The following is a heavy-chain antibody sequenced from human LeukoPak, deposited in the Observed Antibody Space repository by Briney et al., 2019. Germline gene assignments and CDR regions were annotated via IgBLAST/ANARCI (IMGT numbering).Heavy chain of an antibody. V-gene: IGHV3-23*01. J-gene: IGHJ4*02. D-gene: IGHD4-11*01. Sequence: GGSLRLSCAASGFTFSSYAMSWVRQAPGKGLEWVSAISGSGGSTYYADSVKGRFTISRDNSKNTLYLQMNSLRAEDTAVYYCARYPLRNLDYSNYVDYWGQGTLVTVSS. CDR2: ISGSGGST. CDR1: GFTFSSYA. CDR3: ARYPLRNLDYSNYVDY.